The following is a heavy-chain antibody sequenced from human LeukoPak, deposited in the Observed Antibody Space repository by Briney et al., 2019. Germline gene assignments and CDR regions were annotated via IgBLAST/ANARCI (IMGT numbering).Heavy chain of an antibody. V-gene: IGHV3-53*01. Sequence: GGSLRLSCAAPGFTVSSDYISWVRQAPGKGLEWLSVIYRGGSTYYADSVKGRFTISRDNSKNTLYLQMNSLRAEDTALYYCARVYGSGSYYNWFDPWGQGTLVTVSS. CDR2: IYRGGST. J-gene: IGHJ5*02. D-gene: IGHD3-10*01. CDR1: GFTVSSDY. CDR3: ARVYGSGSYYNWFDP.